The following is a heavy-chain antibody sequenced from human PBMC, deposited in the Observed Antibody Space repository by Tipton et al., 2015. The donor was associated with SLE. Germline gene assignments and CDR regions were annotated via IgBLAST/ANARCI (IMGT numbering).Heavy chain of an antibody. CDR1: GGSISSSSYY. D-gene: IGHD1-1*01. Sequence: TLSLTCTVSGGSISSSSYYWGWIRQPPGKGLEWIGSIYYSGSTYYNPSLKSRVTISEDTSKKQFSLKLSSVTAADTAVYYCARDRDGDPGSLDYWGQGTLVTVSS. V-gene: IGHV4-39*07. CDR2: IYYSGST. J-gene: IGHJ4*02. CDR3: ARDRDGDPGSLDY.